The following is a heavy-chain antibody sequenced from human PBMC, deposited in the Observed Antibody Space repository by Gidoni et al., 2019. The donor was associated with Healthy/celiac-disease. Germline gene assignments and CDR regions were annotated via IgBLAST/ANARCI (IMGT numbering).Heavy chain of an antibody. J-gene: IGHJ4*02. CDR3: AKALRGSPPVYGFDY. CDR1: GFPFPSYA. D-gene: IGHD3-16*01. V-gene: IGHV3-23*01. CDR2: ISGSGGST. Sequence: EVQLLESGGGLVQPGGSLGLSCAASGFPFPSYAMSWVRQAPGKGLEWVSAISGSGGSTYYADSVKGRFTISRDNSKNTLYLQMNSLRAEDTAVYYCAKALRGSPPVYGFDYWGQGTLVTVSS.